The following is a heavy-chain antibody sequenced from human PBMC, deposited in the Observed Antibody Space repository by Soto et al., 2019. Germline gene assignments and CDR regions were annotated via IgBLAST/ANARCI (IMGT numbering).Heavy chain of an antibody. D-gene: IGHD3-22*01. CDR2: ISSSSSYI. J-gene: IGHJ5*02. Sequence: EVQLVESGGGLVKPGGSLRLSCAASGFTFSSYSMNWVRQAPGKGLEWVSSISSSSSYIYYADSVKGRFTISRDNAKNSLYLQMNSLRAEDTAVYYCARAKYSYDSHTGGWFDPWGQGTLVTVSS. CDR1: GFTFSSYS. V-gene: IGHV3-21*01. CDR3: ARAKYSYDSHTGGWFDP.